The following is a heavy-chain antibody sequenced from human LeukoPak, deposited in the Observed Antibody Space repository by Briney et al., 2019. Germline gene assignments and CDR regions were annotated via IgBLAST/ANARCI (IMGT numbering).Heavy chain of an antibody. Sequence: PSETLSLTCAVYGGSFSSYYWSWIRQPAGKGLEWIGRIYTSGSTNYNPSLKSRVTMSVDTSKNQFSLKLSSVTAADTAVYYCARDIAVAGTGVAPSWFDPWGQGTLVTVSS. CDR1: GGSFSSYY. D-gene: IGHD6-19*01. CDR3: ARDIAVAGTGVAPSWFDP. J-gene: IGHJ5*02. V-gene: IGHV4-4*07. CDR2: IYTSGST.